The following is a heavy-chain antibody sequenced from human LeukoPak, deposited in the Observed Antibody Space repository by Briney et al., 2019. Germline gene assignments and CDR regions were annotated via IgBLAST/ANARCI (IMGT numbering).Heavy chain of an antibody. CDR1: GFTFSSYG. D-gene: IGHD2-2*01. CDR3: AKDGDGVVVPATTDY. CDR2: ISYDGSNE. Sequence: GRSLRLSCAASGFTFSSYGMHWVRQAPGKGLEWVAVISYDGSNEYYVDSVKGRFTISRDNSKNTLYLQMNSLRAEDTAVYYCAKDGDGVVVPATTDYWGQGTLVTVSS. J-gene: IGHJ4*02. V-gene: IGHV3-30*18.